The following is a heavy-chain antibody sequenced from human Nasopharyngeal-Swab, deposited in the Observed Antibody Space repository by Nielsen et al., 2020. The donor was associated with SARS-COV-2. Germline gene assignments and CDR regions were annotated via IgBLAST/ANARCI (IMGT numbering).Heavy chain of an antibody. CDR1: GFTFDDYG. J-gene: IGHJ6*02. CDR3: ASLGATEPTSYYYYGMDV. Sequence: GESLKISCAASGFTFDDYGMNWVRQAPGKGLEWVSSISSSSSYIYYADSVKGRFTISRDNAKNSLYLQMNSLRAEDTAVYYCASLGATEPTSYYYYGMDVWGQGTTVTVSS. CDR2: ISSSSSYI. V-gene: IGHV3-21*01. D-gene: IGHD5-12*01.